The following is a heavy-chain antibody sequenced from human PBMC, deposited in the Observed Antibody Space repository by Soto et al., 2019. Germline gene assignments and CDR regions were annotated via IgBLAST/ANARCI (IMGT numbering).Heavy chain of an antibody. D-gene: IGHD1-26*01. J-gene: IGHJ4*02. CDR2: INHSGST. CDR1: GGSFGGYY. Sequence: PSETLSLTCAVYGGSFGGYYWSWIRQPPGKGLEWIGEINHSGSTNYNPSLKSRVTISVDTSKNQFSLKLSSVTAADTAVYYCARASGSLQFDYWGQGTLVTVSS. V-gene: IGHV4-34*01. CDR3: ARASGSLQFDY.